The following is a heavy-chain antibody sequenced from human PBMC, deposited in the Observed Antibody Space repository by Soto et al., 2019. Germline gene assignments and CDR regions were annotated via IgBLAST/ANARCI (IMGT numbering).Heavy chain of an antibody. J-gene: IGHJ4*02. CDR2: ISYEGSQK. CDR3: ARDRWGYVSGAFDY. CDR1: GFICSNV. D-gene: IGHD3-10*01. V-gene: IGHV3-30*04. Sequence: QVKLVESGGGIVQPVRSLRLSCAASGFICSNVMHWVRQARGKGLEWVAVISYEGSQKFYTDSVKGRFTISRDNSKNTVYLQMNSLSSEDTAVYYCARDRWGYVSGAFDYWGQGTLVTVPS.